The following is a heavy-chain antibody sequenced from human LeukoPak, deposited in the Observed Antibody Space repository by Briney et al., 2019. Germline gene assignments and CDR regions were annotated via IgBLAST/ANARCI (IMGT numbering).Heavy chain of an antibody. V-gene: IGHV4-39*01. CDR3: ASQPRETKPNWFDP. J-gene: IGHJ5*02. CDR2: IYYSGST. Sequence: SETLSLTCTVSGGSISSSSYYWGWIRQPPGKGLEWIGSIYYSGSTYYNPSLKSRVTISVDTSKNQFSLKLSSVTAADTAVYYCASQPRETKPNWFDPWSQGTLVTVSS. D-gene: IGHD1/OR15-1a*01. CDR1: GGSISSSSYY.